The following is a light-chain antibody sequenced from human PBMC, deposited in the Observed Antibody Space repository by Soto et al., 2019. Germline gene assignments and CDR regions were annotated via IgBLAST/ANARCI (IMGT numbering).Light chain of an antibody. CDR1: QGINSA. V-gene: IGKV1-13*02. J-gene: IGKJ2*01. Sequence: ALQLTQSPSSLSASVGDRVTITCRASQGINSALAWYQQKPGKAPKLLIYDASSLESGVPSRFSGSGSGTDFTLTISSLQPEDFATYCCQQFNIYPYTFGQGTKLEIK. CDR2: DAS. CDR3: QQFNIYPYT.